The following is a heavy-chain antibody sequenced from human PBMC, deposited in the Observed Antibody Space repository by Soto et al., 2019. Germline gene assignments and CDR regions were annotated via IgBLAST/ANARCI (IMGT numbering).Heavy chain of an antibody. CDR2: ISGYNGDT. Sequence: ASVKVSCKASGYTFTRYGISCVRQAPGQGLEWMGWISGYNGDTNYAQKLQDRVSMTIDTSTGTAYMELRSLTSDDTAIYYCAKNGQPPYYYYGLDVWGQGTTVTVSS. V-gene: IGHV1-18*01. J-gene: IGHJ6*02. D-gene: IGHD2-8*01. CDR1: GYTFTRYG. CDR3: AKNGQPPYYYYGLDV.